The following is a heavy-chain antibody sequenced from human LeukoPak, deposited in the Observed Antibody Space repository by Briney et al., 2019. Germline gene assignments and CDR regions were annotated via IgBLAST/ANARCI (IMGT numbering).Heavy chain of an antibody. Sequence: SETLSLTCTVSGGSISSSSYYWGWIRQPPGKGLEWIGSIYYSGSTYYNPSLKSRVTISVDTSKNQFSLKLSSVTAADTAAYYCARHRVSGSYPYYFDYWGQGTLVTVSS. D-gene: IGHD1-26*01. CDR2: IYYSGST. CDR3: ARHRVSGSYPYYFDY. CDR1: GGSISSSSYY. V-gene: IGHV4-39*01. J-gene: IGHJ4*02.